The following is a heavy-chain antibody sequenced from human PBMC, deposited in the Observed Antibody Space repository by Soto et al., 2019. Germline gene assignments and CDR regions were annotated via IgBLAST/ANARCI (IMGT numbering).Heavy chain of an antibody. CDR1: GYNFTRYW. J-gene: IGHJ6*02. CDR2: IYPGDSDT. Sequence: PGAAQTISDKRCGYNFTRYWRCWVRQMTGKGLEWMGIIYPGDSDTRYSPSFQGQVTISADKSISTAYLQWSSLKASDTAMYYCARLKYYAFWSGYPYYYGMDVWGQGTTVTVSS. D-gene: IGHD3-3*01. CDR3: ARLKYYAFWSGYPYYYGMDV. V-gene: IGHV5-51*01.